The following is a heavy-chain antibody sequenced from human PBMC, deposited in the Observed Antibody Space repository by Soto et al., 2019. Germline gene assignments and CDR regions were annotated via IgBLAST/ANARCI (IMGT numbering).Heavy chain of an antibody. Sequence: QVQLVESGGGVVQPGRSLRLSCAASGFTFGTYGMHWVRQAPGNYLEWVAVISHDGTYEYYADSVKGRFTLSRDNSKNTLFLQMNSLRVEDTAVYYCATGLEGNFDYLLRYWGQGTLVNVSS. V-gene: IGHV3-30*03. CDR3: ATGLEGNFDYLLRY. J-gene: IGHJ4*02. D-gene: IGHD3-9*01. CDR1: GFTFGTYG. CDR2: ISHDGTYE.